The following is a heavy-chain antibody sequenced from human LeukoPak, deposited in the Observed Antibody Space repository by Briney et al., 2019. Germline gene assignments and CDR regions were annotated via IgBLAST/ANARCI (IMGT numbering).Heavy chain of an antibody. CDR3: ARDYVGFGETNYFDY. Sequence: PSETLSLTCAVYGGSFSGYYWSWIRQPPGKGLEWIGEINHSGSTNYNPSLKSRVTISVDTSKNQFSLKLSSVTAADTAVYYCARDYVGFGETNYFDYWGQGTLVTVSS. V-gene: IGHV4-34*01. CDR1: GGSFSGYY. CDR2: INHSGST. J-gene: IGHJ4*02. D-gene: IGHD3-10*01.